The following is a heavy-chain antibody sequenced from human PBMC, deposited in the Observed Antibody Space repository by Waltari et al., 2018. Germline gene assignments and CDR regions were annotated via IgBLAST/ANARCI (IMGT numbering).Heavy chain of an antibody. Sequence: EVQLVESGGGLVQPGGSLRLSCAASGFTFSSYSMNWVRQAPGKGLEWVSYISSSSTIYYADSVKGRFTISRDNAKNSLYLQMNSLRAEDTAVYYCARVGSGSSYFDYWGQGTLVTVSS. CDR3: ARVGSGSSYFDY. D-gene: IGHD3-10*01. CDR2: ISSSSTI. V-gene: IGHV3-48*04. CDR1: GFTFSSYS. J-gene: IGHJ4*02.